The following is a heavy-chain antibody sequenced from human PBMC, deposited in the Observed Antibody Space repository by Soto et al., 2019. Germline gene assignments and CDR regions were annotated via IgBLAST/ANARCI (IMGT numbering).Heavy chain of an antibody. Sequence: GASVKVSCKASGGTFSSYAISWVRQAPGQRLEWMGWIIPIFGTANYAQKFQGRVTITADESTSTAYMELSSLRSEDTAVYYCARGEGSIVVVVAFYGMDVWGQGTTVTVSS. V-gene: IGHV1-69*13. J-gene: IGHJ6*02. CDR1: GGTFSSYA. D-gene: IGHD2-15*01. CDR2: IIPIFGTA. CDR3: ARGEGSIVVVVAFYGMDV.